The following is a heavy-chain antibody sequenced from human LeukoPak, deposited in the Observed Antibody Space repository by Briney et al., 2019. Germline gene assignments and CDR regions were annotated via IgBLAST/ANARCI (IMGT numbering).Heavy chain of an antibody. Sequence: SETLSLTCSVSGGSFSDFSWSWVRQAPGKGLASIGEINHSGSTNYNPSLKSRVTISLDTSKNQFSLSLSSATAADTAVYYCARGHFAVTTISHRHYSYYYYMDVWGKGTAVTVSS. D-gene: IGHD5-12*01. CDR2: INHSGST. J-gene: IGHJ6*03. CDR1: GGSFSDFS. V-gene: IGHV4-34*01. CDR3: ARGHFAVTTISHRHYSYYYYMDV.